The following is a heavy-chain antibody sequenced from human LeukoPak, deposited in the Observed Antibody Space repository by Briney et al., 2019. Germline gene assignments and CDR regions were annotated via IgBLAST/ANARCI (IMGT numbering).Heavy chain of an antibody. CDR2: ISYDGSNK. V-gene: IGHV3-30*18. Sequence: PGRSLRLSCAASGFTFSSYGMHWVRQAPGKGLEWVAVISYDGSNKYYVDSVKGRFTISRDNSKNTLYLKRNRLRAEDTAVYYCAKVSPGYSSSWYEALDYWGQGTLVTVSS. CDR3: AKVSPGYSSSWYEALDY. D-gene: IGHD6-13*01. CDR1: GFTFSSYG. J-gene: IGHJ4*02.